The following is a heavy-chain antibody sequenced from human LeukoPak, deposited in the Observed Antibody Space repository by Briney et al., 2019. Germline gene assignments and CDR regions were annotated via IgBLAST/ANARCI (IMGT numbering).Heavy chain of an antibody. J-gene: IGHJ5*02. D-gene: IGHD3-22*01. Sequence: SQTLSLTCTVSGGSVSSSIFYCGWLRQPPGRGLEWIGSIYYSGSTYYNPSLKSRVTISVDTSKSQVSLKLTSVTAADTAVYYCARETDRWFDPWGQGTLVTVSS. CDR1: GGSVSSSIFY. V-gene: IGHV4-39*07. CDR2: IYYSGST. CDR3: ARETDRWFDP.